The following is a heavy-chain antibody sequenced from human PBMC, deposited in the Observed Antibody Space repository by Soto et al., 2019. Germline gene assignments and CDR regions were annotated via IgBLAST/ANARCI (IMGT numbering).Heavy chain of an antibody. D-gene: IGHD5-18*01. J-gene: IGHJ5*02. CDR2: IYHSGST. CDR3: ARGTAIDNWFDP. CDR1: GGSISSGGYS. Sequence: NPSETLSLTCAVSGGSISSGGYSWSWIRQPPGKGLEWIGYIYHSGSTYYNPSLKSRVTISVDRSKNQFSLKLSSVTAADTAVYYCARGTAIDNWFDPWGQGTLVTVSS. V-gene: IGHV4-30-2*01.